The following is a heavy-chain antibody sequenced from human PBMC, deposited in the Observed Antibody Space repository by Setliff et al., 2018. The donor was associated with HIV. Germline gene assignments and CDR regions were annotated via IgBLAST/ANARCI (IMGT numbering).Heavy chain of an antibody. CDR2: ISSSGST. J-gene: IGHJ4*02. V-gene: IGHV4-39*07. CDR3: ARDPHYFDTSGHYSWFYFDY. D-gene: IGHD3-22*01. CDR1: GGSMTSSNYY. Sequence: SETLSLTCTVSGGSMTSSNYYWGWIRQSPGRGLEWIGSISSSGSTTYHPSLRSRVTVPAATSKNQFSLKLTSVTAADTAVYFCARDPHYFDTSGHYSWFYFDYWGQGTLVTVSS.